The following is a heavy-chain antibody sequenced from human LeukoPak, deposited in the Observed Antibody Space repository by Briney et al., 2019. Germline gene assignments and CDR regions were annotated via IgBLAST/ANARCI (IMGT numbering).Heavy chain of an antibody. CDR1: GFIFSNYY. D-gene: IGHD1-14*01. CDR3: ARRKEVQTTFDC. J-gene: IGHJ4*02. CDR2: IQEDGSAT. V-gene: IGHV3-7*01. Sequence: GGSLRLSCAAPGFIFSNYYMGWVRQAPGKGLEWVANIQEDGSATYYVDSVKGRLTISRDNAKNSLDLQMNSLRAEDTAVYFCARRKEVQTTFDCWGQGTLVTVSS.